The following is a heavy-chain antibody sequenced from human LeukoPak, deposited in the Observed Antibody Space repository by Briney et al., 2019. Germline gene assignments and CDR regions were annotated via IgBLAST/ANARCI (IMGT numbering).Heavy chain of an antibody. CDR3: ARLLRYYYDSSGYYGFDY. V-gene: IGHV4-59*08. Sequence: SETLSLTCTVSGGSISSYCWSWIRQPPGKGLEWIGYIYYSGSTNYYPSLKSRVHLSVDPSKNQFPLKLSSVTAADTAVYYCARLLRYYYDSSGYYGFDYWGQGTLVTVSS. J-gene: IGHJ4*02. CDR2: IYYSGST. CDR1: GGSISSYC. D-gene: IGHD3-22*01.